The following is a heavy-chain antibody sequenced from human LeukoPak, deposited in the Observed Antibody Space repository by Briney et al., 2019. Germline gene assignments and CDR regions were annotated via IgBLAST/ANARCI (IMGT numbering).Heavy chain of an antibody. D-gene: IGHD2-21*01. J-gene: IGHJ6*02. CDR3: FKQKTAYEIAAYYYYGMDV. Sequence: LRLSWPASGFPVTSNYLSWFPQAPGKGLEWATVIYRGGSTYYADSVKGRFTISRDNSKNTLYLQMNSMRAEDTAVFFFFKQKTAYEIAAYYYYGMDVWGQGTTVIVSS. V-gene: IGHV3-53*01. CDR1: GFPVTSNY. CDR2: IYRGGST.